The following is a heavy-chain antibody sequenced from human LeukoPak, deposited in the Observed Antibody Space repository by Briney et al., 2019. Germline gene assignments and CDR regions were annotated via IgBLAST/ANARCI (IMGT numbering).Heavy chain of an antibody. Sequence: GGSLRLSCAASGFTFSSYSMNWVRQAPGKGLEWVSSISSSSSYIYYADSVKGRFTISRDNAKNSLYLQMNSLRAEDTAVYYCARSIPVGATNWFDPWGQGTLVTVSS. CDR2: ISSSSSYI. V-gene: IGHV3-21*04. CDR1: GFTFSSYS. CDR3: ARSIPVGATNWFDP. D-gene: IGHD1-26*01. J-gene: IGHJ5*02.